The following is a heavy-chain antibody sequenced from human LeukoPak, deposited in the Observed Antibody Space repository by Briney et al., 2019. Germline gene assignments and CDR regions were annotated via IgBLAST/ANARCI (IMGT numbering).Heavy chain of an antibody. D-gene: IGHD4-17*01. CDR1: GYTFTSYG. Sequence: GASVKVSCKASGYTFTSYGISWVRQAPGQGLEWMGWINPNSGGTNYAQKFQGRVTMTRDTSISTAYMELSRLRSDDTAVYYCARDTSDYGDYEVDYWGQGTLVTVSS. CDR2: INPNSGGT. J-gene: IGHJ4*02. V-gene: IGHV1-2*02. CDR3: ARDTSDYGDYEVDY.